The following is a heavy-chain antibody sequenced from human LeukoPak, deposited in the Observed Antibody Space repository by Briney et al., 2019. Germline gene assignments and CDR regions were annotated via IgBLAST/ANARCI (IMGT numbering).Heavy chain of an antibody. J-gene: IGHJ4*02. CDR1: GGCISSSSYY. V-gene: IGHV4-39*01. CDR2: IYYSGST. CDR3: ARHRSRDGYPYYFDY. D-gene: IGHD5-24*01. Sequence: PSENLTLTCTVSGGCISSSSYYWGWIRQPPGKGLEWIESIYYSGSTYYNPSLKSRVTISVDTSKNQFSLKLSSVTAADTAVYYCARHRSRDGYPYYFDYWGQGTLVTVSS.